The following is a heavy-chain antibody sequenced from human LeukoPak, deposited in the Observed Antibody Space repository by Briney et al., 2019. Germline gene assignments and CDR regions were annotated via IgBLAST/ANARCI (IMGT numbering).Heavy chain of an antibody. J-gene: IGHJ4*02. CDR2: ISYDGSNK. CDR1: GFTFSSYA. CDR3: AREARYSSGCLYY. Sequence: PGRSLRLSCAASGFTFSSYAMPWVRQAPGKGLEWVAVISYDGSNKYYADSVKGRFTISRDNSKNTLYLQMNILRAEDTAVYYCAREARYSSGCLYYWGQGTLVTVSS. V-gene: IGHV3-30-3*01. D-gene: IGHD6-19*01.